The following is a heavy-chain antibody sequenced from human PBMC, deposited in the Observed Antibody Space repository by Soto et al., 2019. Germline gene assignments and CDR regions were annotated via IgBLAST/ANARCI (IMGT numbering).Heavy chain of an antibody. CDR1: GFSLSNAGLG. V-gene: IGHV2-26*04. Sequence: QVTVKESGPVLVKPTETLTLTCTVSGFSLSNAGLGVSWIRQPPGKALEWLAHIFSNDEKSYSTSLKSRRTNSKDTSKSQVVLTMTNMDPVDTATYYCASTYSTSWYWFDPWGQGTLVTVSS. D-gene: IGHD6-13*01. J-gene: IGHJ5*02. CDR3: ASTYSTSWYWFDP. CDR2: IFSNDEK.